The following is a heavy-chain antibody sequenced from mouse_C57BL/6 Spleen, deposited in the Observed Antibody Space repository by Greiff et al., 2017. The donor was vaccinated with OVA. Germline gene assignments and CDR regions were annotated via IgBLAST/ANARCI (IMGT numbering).Heavy chain of an antibody. Sequence: EVHLVESGGGLVKPGGSLKLSCAASGFTFSDYGMHWVRQAPEKGLEWVAYISSGSSTIYYADTVKGRFTISRDNAKNTLFLQMTSRRSEDTAMYYCARPGGSSYWYFDVWGTGTTVTVSS. CDR3: ARPGGSSYWYFDV. CDR2: ISSGSSTI. J-gene: IGHJ1*03. V-gene: IGHV5-17*01. D-gene: IGHD1-1*01. CDR1: GFTFSDYG.